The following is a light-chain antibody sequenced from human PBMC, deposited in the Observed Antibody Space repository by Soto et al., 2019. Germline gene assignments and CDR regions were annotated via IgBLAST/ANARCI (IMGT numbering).Light chain of an antibody. Sequence: QSVLTQSPSASASLGASVKLTCTLSSGHSSYAIAWHQQQPETGPRYLMKLNSDGSHNKGDGIPDRLSGSSSGAERYLTISSLQSEDEADYYCQTWSTGFSVVFGGGTKLTVL. CDR1: SGHSSYA. V-gene: IGLV4-69*01. J-gene: IGLJ2*01. CDR3: QTWSTGFSVV. CDR2: LNSDGSH.